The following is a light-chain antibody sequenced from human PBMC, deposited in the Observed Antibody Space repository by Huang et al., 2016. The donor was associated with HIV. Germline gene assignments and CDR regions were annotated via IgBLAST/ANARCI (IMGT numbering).Light chain of an antibody. CDR1: QSLLHHNDDNY. J-gene: IGKJ2*01. CDR3: MQDLQTPYT. V-gene: IGKV2-28*01. CDR2: LGS. Sequence: DIVMTQSPLSLPVTPGESASISCRSSQSLLHHNDDNYLNWYMQKPGQSPHLLIYLGSNRASGVPDRFSGSGSGTDFTLKISRVEAEDAGVYYCMQDLQTPYTFGQGTKLEIK.